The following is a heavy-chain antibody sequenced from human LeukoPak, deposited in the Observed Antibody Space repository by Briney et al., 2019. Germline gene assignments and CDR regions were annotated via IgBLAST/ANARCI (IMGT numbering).Heavy chain of an antibody. CDR2: IRSKTYGGTT. CDR1: GFSFGDYG. V-gene: IGHV3-49*04. J-gene: IGHJ4*02. D-gene: IGHD3-10*01. CDR3: TGSFGELSFFDY. Sequence: GGSLRLSCTTSGFSFGDYGMSWVRQAPGKGLEWVGFIRSKTYGGTTEYAASVKGRFTISRDDSKSIAYLQMNSLKTEDTAVYYCTGSFGELSFFDYWGQGTLVTVSS.